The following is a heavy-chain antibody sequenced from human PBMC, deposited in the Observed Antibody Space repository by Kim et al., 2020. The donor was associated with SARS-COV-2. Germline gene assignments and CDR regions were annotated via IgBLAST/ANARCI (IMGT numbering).Heavy chain of an antibody. CDR3: ARDGYSGYGADYYYGMDV. J-gene: IGHJ6*02. D-gene: IGHD5-12*01. CDR1: GYSISSGYY. CDR2: IYHSGST. Sequence: SETLSLTCTVSGYSISSGYYWGWIRQPPGKGLEWIGSIYHSGSTYYNPSLKSRVTISVDTSKNQFSLKLSSVTAADTAVYYCARDGYSGYGADYYYGMDVWGQGTTVTVSS. V-gene: IGHV4-38-2*02.